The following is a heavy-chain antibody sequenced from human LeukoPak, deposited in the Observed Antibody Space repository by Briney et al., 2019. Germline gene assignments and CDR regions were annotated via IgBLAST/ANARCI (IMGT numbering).Heavy chain of an antibody. J-gene: IGHJ6*03. D-gene: IGHD5-24*01. V-gene: IGHV4-59*11. Sequence: SETLSLTCTVSGASISCHYWSWIRQPPGKGLEWIGYIYYSVRTNYNPSLKSRVTISVDMPNNQFSLKMSSVTAADTAVYYCARTGDRYNYYNYYYMDVWGKGTTVTVTS. CDR1: GASISCHY. CDR2: IYYSVRT. CDR3: ARTGDRYNYYNYYYMDV.